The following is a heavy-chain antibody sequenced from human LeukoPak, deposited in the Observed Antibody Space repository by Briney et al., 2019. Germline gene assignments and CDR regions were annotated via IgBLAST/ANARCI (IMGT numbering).Heavy chain of an antibody. Sequence: GGSLRLSCAASGFTFSDYGMHWVRQAPGKGLEWATFIRYDGSKKYYADSVKGRFTFSRDNSKNMLYLQMNSLRADDTAIYYCVKGRDFYFDYWGQGTLVTVSS. CDR1: GFTFSDYG. J-gene: IGHJ4*02. CDR3: VKGRDFYFDY. D-gene: IGHD3/OR15-3a*01. V-gene: IGHV3-30*02. CDR2: IRYDGSKK.